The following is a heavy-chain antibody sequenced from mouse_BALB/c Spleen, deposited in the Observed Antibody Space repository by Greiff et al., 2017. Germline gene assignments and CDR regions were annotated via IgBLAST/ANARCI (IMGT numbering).Heavy chain of an antibody. V-gene: IGHV14-3*02. CDR3: VMYDVEFDV. CDR2: IDPANGNT. J-gene: IGHJ1*01. CDR1: GFNIKDTY. D-gene: IGHD2-3*01. Sequence: VQLQQSGAELVKPGASVKLSCTASGFNIKDTYMHWVKQRPEQGLEWIGRIDPANGNTKYDPKFQGKATITADTSSTTAYLQLSSLTSEDTAVYFCVMYDVEFDVWGAGRTVTASS.